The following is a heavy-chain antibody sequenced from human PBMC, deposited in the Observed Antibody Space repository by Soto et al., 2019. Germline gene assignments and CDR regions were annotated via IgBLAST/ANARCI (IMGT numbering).Heavy chain of an antibody. V-gene: IGHV3-49*03. Sequence: GGSLRLSCTASGFTFGDYAMSWFRQAPGKGLEWVGFIRSKAYGGTTEYAASVKGRFTISRDDSKSIAYLQMNSLKTEDTAVYYCTPGGSTTAYYYYYMDVWGKGTTVTVSS. CDR1: GFTFGDYA. CDR3: TPGGSTTAYYYYYMDV. CDR2: IRSKAYGGTT. J-gene: IGHJ6*03. D-gene: IGHD4-17*01.